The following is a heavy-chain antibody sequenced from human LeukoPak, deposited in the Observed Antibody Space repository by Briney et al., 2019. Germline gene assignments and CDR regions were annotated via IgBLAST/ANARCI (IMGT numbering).Heavy chain of an antibody. CDR3: ARSVRGDYVWGRFHQGFDY. J-gene: IGHJ4*02. CDR1: GYTFTGYY. CDR2: INPNSGGT. Sequence: ASAKVSCKASGYTFTGYYMHWVRQAPGQGLEWMGRINPNSGGTNHAQKFQGRVTMTRDMSIRTAHMALSTLRSEDTAVYYCARSVRGDYVWGRFHQGFDYWGQGTLVTVSS. D-gene: IGHD3-16*01. V-gene: IGHV1-2*06.